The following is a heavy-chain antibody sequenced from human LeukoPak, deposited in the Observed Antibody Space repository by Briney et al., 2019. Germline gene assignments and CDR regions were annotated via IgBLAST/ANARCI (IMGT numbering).Heavy chain of an antibody. CDR3: ARHSVGVSTFDP. CDR2: VYHTGTT. CDR1: GGSISSTSYY. V-gene: IGHV4-39*01. Sequence: SETLSLTCTVSGGSISSTSYYWGWIRHPPGKGLEWIGSVYHTGTTYYNPSLKSRVTISADTSKNHFSLKLSSVTAADTAVYYCARHSVGVSTFDPWGQGALVTVSS. D-gene: IGHD1-26*01. J-gene: IGHJ5*02.